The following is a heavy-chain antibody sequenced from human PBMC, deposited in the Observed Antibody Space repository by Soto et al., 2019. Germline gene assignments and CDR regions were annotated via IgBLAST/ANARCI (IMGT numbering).Heavy chain of an antibody. Sequence: GASVKVSCKVSGYTLTELSMHWVRQAPGKGLEWMGGFDPEDGKTIYAQKFQGRVTMTKDTSTDTAYMELSSLRSEDSVVYYCATPWFPDAFDIWGQGTMVTVSS. CDR2: FDPEDGKT. CDR3: ATPWFPDAFDI. J-gene: IGHJ3*02. V-gene: IGHV1-24*01. D-gene: IGHD3-10*01. CDR1: GYTLTELS.